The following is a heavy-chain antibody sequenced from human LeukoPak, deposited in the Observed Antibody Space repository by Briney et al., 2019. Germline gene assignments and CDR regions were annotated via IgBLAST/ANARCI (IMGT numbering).Heavy chain of an antibody. CDR1: GDSVSSNSAA. D-gene: IGHD3-16*01. CDR2: TYYRSKWYN. V-gene: IGHV6-1*01. J-gene: IGHJ4*02. CDR3: ARDLSPFSGLWSAQIKYYFDY. Sequence: SQTLSLTCAISGDSVSSNSAAWNWIRQSPSRGLEWLGRTYYRSKWYNDYAVSVKSRITINPDTSKNQFSLQLNSVTPEDTAVYYCARDLSPFSGLWSAQIKYYFDYWGQGTLVTVSS.